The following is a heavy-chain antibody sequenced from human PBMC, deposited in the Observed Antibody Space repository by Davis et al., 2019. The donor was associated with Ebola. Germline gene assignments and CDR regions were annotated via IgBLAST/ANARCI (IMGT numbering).Heavy chain of an antibody. CDR2: SIDSGST. CDR1: GASISSYY. J-gene: IGHJ5*02. Sequence: MPSETLSLTCTVSGASISSYYWSWIRQPPGKGVEWIGESIDSGSTNYNPSLRSRVTISVDRSKNQFSLKLTSVTAADTAVYYCARWGNWNKGWFDPWGQGTLVTVSS. CDR3: ARWGNWNKGWFDP. D-gene: IGHD1/OR15-1a*01. V-gene: IGHV4-34*12.